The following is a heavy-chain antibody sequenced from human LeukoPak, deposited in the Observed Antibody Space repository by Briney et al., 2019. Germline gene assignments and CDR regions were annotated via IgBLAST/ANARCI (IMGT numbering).Heavy chain of an antibody. Sequence: ASVKVSCKASGYTFTIYDINWVRQATGQGLEWMGWMNPNSGNTGYAQKFQGRDTMTRNTSISTAYMELSSLRSEDTAVYYCARSPYYYGSGSYPDWGQGTLVTVSS. J-gene: IGHJ4*02. CDR1: GYTFTIYD. V-gene: IGHV1-8*01. CDR3: ARSPYYYGSGSYPD. D-gene: IGHD3-10*01. CDR2: MNPNSGNT.